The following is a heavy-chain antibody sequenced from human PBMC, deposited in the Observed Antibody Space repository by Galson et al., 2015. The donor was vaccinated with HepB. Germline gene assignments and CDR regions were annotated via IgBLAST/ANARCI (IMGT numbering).Heavy chain of an antibody. V-gene: IGHV2-5*01. Sequence: PALVKPTQTLTLTCTFSGFSLKTTGLGVGWIRQPPGKALEWVALIYWNDDKRYSPSLKTRLTITKDTSNSQVVLTMANLDPVDTATYYCAHSPYCGVASAKPYYSDYWGPGTLVTVSS. CDR1: GFSLKTTGLG. CDR2: IYWNDDK. J-gene: IGHJ4*02. D-gene: IGHD2-21*01. CDR3: AHSPYCGVASAKPYYSDY.